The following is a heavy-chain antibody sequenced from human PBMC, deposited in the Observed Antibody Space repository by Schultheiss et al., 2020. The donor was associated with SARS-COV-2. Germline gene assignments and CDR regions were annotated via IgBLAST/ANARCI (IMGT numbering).Heavy chain of an antibody. J-gene: IGHJ3*02. CDR3: TTGPSLYYYDSSGDAFDI. V-gene: IGHV3-49*04. CDR2: IRSKAYGGTT. Sequence: GESLKISCTASGFTFGDYAMSWVRQAPGKGLEWVGFIRSKAYGGTTDYAAPVKGRFTISRDDSKNTLYLQMNSLKTEDTAVYYCTTGPSLYYYDSSGDAFDIWGQGTMVTVSS. CDR1: GFTFGDYA. D-gene: IGHD3-22*01.